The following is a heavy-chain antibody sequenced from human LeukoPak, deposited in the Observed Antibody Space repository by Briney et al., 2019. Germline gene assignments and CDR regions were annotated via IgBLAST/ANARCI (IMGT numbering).Heavy chain of an antibody. Sequence: GGSLRLSCAASGFTFSSYSMNWVRQAPGKGLEWVSSISSSSSYIYYADSVKGRFTISRDNAKNSLYLQMNSLRAEDTAVYFCATTFGVFWSGYPVDYWGQGTLVTVSS. CDR3: ATTFGVFWSGYPVDY. D-gene: IGHD3-3*01. CDR1: GFTFSSYS. J-gene: IGHJ4*02. V-gene: IGHV3-21*01. CDR2: ISSSSSYI.